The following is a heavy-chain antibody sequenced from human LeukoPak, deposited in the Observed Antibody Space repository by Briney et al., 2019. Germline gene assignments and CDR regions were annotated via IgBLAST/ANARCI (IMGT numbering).Heavy chain of an antibody. CDR1: GFTFSNYW. CDR3: ARDKVVGATYFDY. D-gene: IGHD1-26*01. Sequence: GGSLRLSCAASGFTFSNYWMSWVRQAPGKGLEWVANIQQDGSERYYVDSVKGRFTIPRDNAKNSLYLQMNSLRAEDTAVYYCARDKVVGATYFDYWGQGTLVTVSS. J-gene: IGHJ4*02. V-gene: IGHV3-7*01. CDR2: IQQDGSER.